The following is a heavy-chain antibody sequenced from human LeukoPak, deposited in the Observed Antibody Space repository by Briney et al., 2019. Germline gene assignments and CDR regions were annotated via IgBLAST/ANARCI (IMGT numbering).Heavy chain of an antibody. J-gene: IGHJ4*02. CDR2: INPNSGGT. D-gene: IGHD2-15*01. V-gene: IGHV1-2*02. CDR1: GYSSTGDY. Sequence: ASVKVSCKASGYSSTGDYMHWVRQAPGQGLEWMGWINPNSGGTNYAQKFQDRVTLTRDTSISTAYLELTTLRSGDTAVYYCAGSGYCTAGSCLPFDSWGQGTLVTVSS. CDR3: AGSGYCTAGSCLPFDS.